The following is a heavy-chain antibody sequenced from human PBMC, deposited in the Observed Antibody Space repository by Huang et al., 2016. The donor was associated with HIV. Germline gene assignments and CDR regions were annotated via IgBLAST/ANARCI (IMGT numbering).Heavy chain of an antibody. CDR3: AREGITPSGTEVSGFDF. D-gene: IGHD6-13*01. CDR2: VNPSGGVT. J-gene: IGHJ5*01. Sequence: QVQLVQSGAEVKKPGASVTISCKASGFSILIYYIHWVRQAPGQGLEWRGIVNPSGGVTEYAQKFKGRVTMTRDTSTRTLYMELSSLRSEDTAVYYCAREGITPSGTEVSGFDFWGQGTPVSVSS. CDR1: GFSILIYY. V-gene: IGHV1-46*03.